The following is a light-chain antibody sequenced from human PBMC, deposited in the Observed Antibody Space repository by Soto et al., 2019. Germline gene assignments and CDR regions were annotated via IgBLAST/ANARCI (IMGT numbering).Light chain of an antibody. V-gene: IGLV2-23*03. Sequence: QSDLTQPASVSGSPGQSITISCTGTSSDVGSYNLVSWYQQHPGKAPKLMIYEGSKRPSGVSNRFSGSKSGNTASLTISGLQAEDEADYYCCSYAGSSTFHVVFGGGTKLTVL. CDR3: CSYAGSSTFHVV. CDR1: SSDVGSYNL. CDR2: EGS. J-gene: IGLJ2*01.